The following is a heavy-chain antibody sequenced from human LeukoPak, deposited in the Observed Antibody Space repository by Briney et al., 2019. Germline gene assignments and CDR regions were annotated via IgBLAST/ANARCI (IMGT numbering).Heavy chain of an antibody. V-gene: IGHV3-48*02. D-gene: IGHD2-2*02. CDR3: ARDRGYCSSTSCYKWFDP. CDR2: ISSSSSTI. CDR1: GFTFSSYS. J-gene: IGHJ5*02. Sequence: PGGSLRLSCAASGFTFSSYSMNWVRQAPGKGLEWASYISSSSSTIYYADSVKGRFTISRDNAKNSLYLQMNSLRDEDTAVYYCARDRGYCSSTSCYKWFDPWGQGTLVTVSS.